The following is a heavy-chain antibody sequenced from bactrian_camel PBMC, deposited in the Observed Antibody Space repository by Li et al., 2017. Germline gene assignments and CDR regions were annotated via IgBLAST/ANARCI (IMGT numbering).Heavy chain of an antibody. Sequence: HVQLVESGGGSVQAGGTLTFSCVGSGKTYSRFCMGWFRQAPGKGLEWVSTISAFGDSTYYAESLKGRFTISRDNARNTVSLEMNSLKPEDTAVYYCATRLPDGTMWTLEFGYWGQGTQVTVS. CDR2: ISAFGDST. J-gene: IGHJ6*01. D-gene: IGHD4*01. CDR3: ATRLPDGTMWTLEFGY. CDR1: GKTYSRFC. V-gene: IGHV3S1*01.